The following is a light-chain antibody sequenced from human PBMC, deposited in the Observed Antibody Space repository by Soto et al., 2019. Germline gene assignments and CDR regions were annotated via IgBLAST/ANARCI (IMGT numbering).Light chain of an antibody. Sequence: DLQMTQSPSSLSASVGDRVTSTCQASQDISNYLNWYQQKPGKAPKLLIYDASNLETGVPSRFSGSCSGTDFTFTISSLQPEDVATYYCQQYDNFRTFGQGTKVEIK. CDR2: DAS. V-gene: IGKV1-33*01. CDR1: QDISNY. J-gene: IGKJ1*01. CDR3: QQYDNFRT.